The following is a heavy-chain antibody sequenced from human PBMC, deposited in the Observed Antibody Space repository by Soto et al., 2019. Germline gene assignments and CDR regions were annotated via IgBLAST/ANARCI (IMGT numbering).Heavy chain of an antibody. V-gene: IGHV1-18*01. D-gene: IGHD3-3*01. CDR3: ASSSPCYDFGSAHLTGAFDI. J-gene: IGHJ3*02. CDR1: GYTFTSYG. CDR2: ISAYNGNT. Sequence: ASVKVSCKASGYTFTSYGISWVRQAPGQGLEWMGWISAYNGNTNSADKLQGRVTMTTDTSTSTAYMELRSLRSDDTAVYYCASSSPCYDFGSAHLTGAFDIWG.